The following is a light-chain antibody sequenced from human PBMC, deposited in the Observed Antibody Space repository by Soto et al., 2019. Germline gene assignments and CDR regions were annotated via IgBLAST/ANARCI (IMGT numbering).Light chain of an antibody. CDR1: QSISSW. J-gene: IGKJ1*01. CDR2: DAS. V-gene: IGKV1-5*01. Sequence: DIQMTQSPSTLSASVGDRVTITCRARQSISSWLSWYQQKPGKAPKLLIYDASSLESWVPSRFSGSGSGTDFTLTISSLQPDDFATYYCKKRWKFGQGTKVEIQ. CDR3: KKRWK.